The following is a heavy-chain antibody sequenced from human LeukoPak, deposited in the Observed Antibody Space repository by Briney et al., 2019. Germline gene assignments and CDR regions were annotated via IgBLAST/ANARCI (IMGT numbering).Heavy chain of an antibody. Sequence: PGKSLRLSCAASGLTFSGYGIHWVRQAPGKGLEWVANIKQDGSEKYYVDSVKGRFTVSRDNAKNSLYLQMNSLRVEDTAVYYCTRDVLLHPGDDYWGQGTLVTVSS. CDR2: IKQDGSEK. V-gene: IGHV3-7*01. D-gene: IGHD3-3*01. CDR3: TRDVLLHPGDDY. J-gene: IGHJ4*02. CDR1: GLTFSGYG.